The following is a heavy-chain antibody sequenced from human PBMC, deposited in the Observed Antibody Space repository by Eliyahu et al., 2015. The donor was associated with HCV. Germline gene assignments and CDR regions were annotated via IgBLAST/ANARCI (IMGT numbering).Heavy chain of an antibody. V-gene: IGHV3-21*02. CDR3: TRVDDTGYYHN. CDR1: GFTFSNYI. D-gene: IGHD3-9*01. CDR2: ISPTDTYI. Sequence: EVQLVESGGGLVKPGGSLRLSCAASGFTFSNYIMQWVRQAPGKGLEWVSSISPTDTYIYYADSLKGRFTISRDNARNSLYLQMNSLRAEDTAMYYCTRVDDTGYYHNWGQGTLVTVSS. J-gene: IGHJ4*02.